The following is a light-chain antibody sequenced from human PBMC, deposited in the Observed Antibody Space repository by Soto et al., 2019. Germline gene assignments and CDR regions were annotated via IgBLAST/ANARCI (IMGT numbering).Light chain of an antibody. CDR3: AAWDDSLSGVV. J-gene: IGLJ3*02. V-gene: IGLV1-47*02. Sequence: QSVLTQPPSASGTPGQRVTISCSGSSSNIGSNYVYWYQHLPGTAPKLLIYSNNQRPSGVSDRFSGSKSGTSASLAISGLRSEDDTDYYCAAWDDSLSGVVFGGGTQLTVL. CDR2: SNN. CDR1: SSNIGSNY.